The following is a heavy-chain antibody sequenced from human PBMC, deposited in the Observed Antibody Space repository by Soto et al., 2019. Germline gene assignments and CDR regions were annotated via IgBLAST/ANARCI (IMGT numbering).Heavy chain of an antibody. CDR2: INHSGST. Sequence: SETLSLTCAVYGGSFSGYYWSWIRQPPGKGLEWIGEINHSGSTNYNPSLKSRVTISVDTSKNQFSLKLSSVTAADTAVYYCARGGFLRCSSTSCYEENYGMDVWGQGTTVTVSS. CDR1: GGSFSGYY. J-gene: IGHJ6*02. CDR3: ARGGFLRCSSTSCYEENYGMDV. V-gene: IGHV4-34*01. D-gene: IGHD2-2*01.